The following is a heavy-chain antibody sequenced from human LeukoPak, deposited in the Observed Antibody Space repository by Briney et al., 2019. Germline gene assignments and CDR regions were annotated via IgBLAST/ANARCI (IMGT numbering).Heavy chain of an antibody. V-gene: IGHV4-59*08. CDR3: ATWDYYGSGMSPDAFDI. Sequence: SETLPLTCTVSGGSISSYHWTWIRQPPGKGLEWIGYIYYSGSTNYNPSLKSRVTISVDTSKNQFSLKLSPVTAADTAVYYCATWDYYGSGMSPDAFDIWGQGIMVTVSS. D-gene: IGHD3-10*01. CDR2: IYYSGST. J-gene: IGHJ3*02. CDR1: GGSISSYH.